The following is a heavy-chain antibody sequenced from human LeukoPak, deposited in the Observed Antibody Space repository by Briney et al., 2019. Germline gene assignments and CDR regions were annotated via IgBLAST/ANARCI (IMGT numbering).Heavy chain of an antibody. CDR2: IYYSGST. CDR1: GGSISSSSYY. V-gene: IGHV4-39*07. J-gene: IGHJ6*03. CDR3: ARGIIFGVVYYYMDV. Sequence: PSETLSLTCTVSGGSISSSSYYWGWIRQPPGKGLEWIGSIYYSGSTYYNPSLKSRVTISVDTSKNQFSLKLSSVTAADTAVHYCARGIIFGVVYYYMDVWGKGTTVTVSS. D-gene: IGHD3-3*01.